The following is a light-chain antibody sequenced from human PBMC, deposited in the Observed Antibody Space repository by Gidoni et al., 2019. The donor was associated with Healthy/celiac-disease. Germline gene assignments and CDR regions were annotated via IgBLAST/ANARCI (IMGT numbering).Light chain of an antibody. CDR3: KQSYSTPFT. Sequence: DIQMTQSPSSLSASVGDRVTITCRASQSSSSYLNWYQQKPGKAPKLLIYAASRLQSGVPSRFSGSGSGTDFTLTISSLQPEDFATYYCKQSYSTPFTFGPGTKVDIK. CDR2: AAS. J-gene: IGKJ3*01. CDR1: QSSSSY. V-gene: IGKV1-39*01.